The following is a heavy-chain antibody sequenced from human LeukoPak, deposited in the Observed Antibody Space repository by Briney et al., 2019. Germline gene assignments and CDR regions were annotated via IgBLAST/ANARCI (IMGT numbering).Heavy chain of an antibody. Sequence: GASVKVSCKASGYTFSSHGVTWVRQAPGQGLEWIGWISANNGNTNYAQKLQGRVTVTTDTSTSIAYMELRSLRSDDTAVYYCAREGTAGRYYFDYWGQGTLVTVSS. J-gene: IGHJ4*02. CDR2: ISANNGNT. CDR1: GYTFSSHG. V-gene: IGHV1-18*01. CDR3: AREGTAGRYYFDY. D-gene: IGHD3-10*01.